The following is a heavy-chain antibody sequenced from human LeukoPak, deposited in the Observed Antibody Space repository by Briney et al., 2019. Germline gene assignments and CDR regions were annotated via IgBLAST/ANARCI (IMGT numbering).Heavy chain of an antibody. V-gene: IGHV4-59*01. J-gene: IGHJ4*02. CDR2: IYYSGST. D-gene: IGHD1-1*01. Sequence: PSETLSLTCTVSGGSISSYYWSWIRQPPGKGLEWIGYIYYSGSTNYNPSLKSRVTISVDTSKNQFSLKLSSVTAADTAVYYCARARTPFDYWGQGTLVTVSS. CDR3: ARARTPFDY. CDR1: GGSISSYY.